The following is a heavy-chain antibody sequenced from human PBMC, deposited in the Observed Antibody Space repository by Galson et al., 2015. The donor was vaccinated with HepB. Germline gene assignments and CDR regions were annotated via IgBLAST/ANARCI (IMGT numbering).Heavy chain of an antibody. Sequence: SLRLCAASGFSFSYYGMNWVRQAPGKGLEWVAVIANDGSYENNADSVKGRFTISRDNSKNTLYLQMNSLRTEDTAVYYCASLGLGDSNGWYGFDFWGQGTLVTVSS. J-gene: IGHJ4*02. CDR3: ASLGLGDSNGWYGFDF. CDR1: GFSFSYYG. V-gene: IGHV3-30*03. D-gene: IGHD6-19*01. CDR2: IANDGSYE.